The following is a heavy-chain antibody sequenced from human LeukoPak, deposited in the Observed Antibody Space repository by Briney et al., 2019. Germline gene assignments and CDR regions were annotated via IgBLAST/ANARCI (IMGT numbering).Heavy chain of an antibody. D-gene: IGHD3-22*01. V-gene: IGHV3-20*04. CDR1: GFKFDDYG. CDR3: ARAGGYYDSSGYSYYMDV. Sequence: GGSLRLSCTASGFKFDDYGMTWVRQAPGKGLEWVSDINWNGDSRGYAHSVRGRFTIYRDNSKNSLYLQMNSLRAEDTAVYYCARAGGYYDSSGYSYYMDVWGKGTTVTISS. J-gene: IGHJ6*03. CDR2: INWNGDSR.